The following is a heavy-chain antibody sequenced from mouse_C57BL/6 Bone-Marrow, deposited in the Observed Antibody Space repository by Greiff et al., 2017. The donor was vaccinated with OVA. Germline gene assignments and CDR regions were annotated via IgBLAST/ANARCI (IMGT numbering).Heavy chain of an antibody. D-gene: IGHD2-5*01. CDR2: IHPNSGST. J-gene: IGHJ2*01. CDR1: GYTFTSYW. CDR3: ARSVGYSNYDGFPH. V-gene: IGHV1-64*01. Sequence: QVQLQQPGAELVKPGASVKLSCKASGYTFTSYWMHWVKQRPGQGLEWIGMIHPNSGSTNYNEKFKSKATLTVEKSSSTAYMQLSSLTSEDSAVYYCARSVGYSNYDGFPHWGQGTTLTVSS.